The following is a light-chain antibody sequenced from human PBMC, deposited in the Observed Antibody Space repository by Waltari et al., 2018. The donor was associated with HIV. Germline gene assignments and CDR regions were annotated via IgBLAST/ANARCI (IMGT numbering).Light chain of an antibody. CDR3: QQYNDFPLT. CDR1: QSISNN. J-gene: IGKJ4*01. Sequence: EIVMTQSPATLSVSPGERATLSCRASQSISNNLAWYQQNPGQAPRLLIYGVSTKDTAIPARFSGSGSGTEFTLTISSLQSEDFAVYYCQQYNDFPLTFGGGTKVEIK. V-gene: IGKV3-15*01. CDR2: GVS.